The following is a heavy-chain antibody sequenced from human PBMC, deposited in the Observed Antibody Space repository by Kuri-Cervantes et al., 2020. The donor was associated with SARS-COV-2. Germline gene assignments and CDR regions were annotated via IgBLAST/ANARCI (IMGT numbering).Heavy chain of an antibody. CDR3: ARFAYYYESSGYDD. D-gene: IGHD3-22*01. Sequence: SETLSPTCAVYGGSFSGYYWGRIRQPPGKGLEWIGSIYHSGSTYYNPSLKSRVTISVDTSKNQFSLKLSSVTAADTAVYYCARFAYYYESSGYDDWGYGTLVTVSS. J-gene: IGHJ4*01. CDR1: GGSFSGYY. CDR2: IYHSGST. V-gene: IGHV4-38-2*01.